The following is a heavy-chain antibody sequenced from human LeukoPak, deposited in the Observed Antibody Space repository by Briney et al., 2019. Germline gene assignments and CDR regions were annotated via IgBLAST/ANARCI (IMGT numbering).Heavy chain of an antibody. J-gene: IGHJ4*02. Sequence: GGSLRLSWAASGFTFSSYGMQWGRPAPGKGLGWVAFIRYDGSNKYYADCVKGRFTISRDNSKNTLYLQMNGLRAEDTAVYYCAKEGLSVAGIGSGFDYWGQGTLVTVSS. D-gene: IGHD6-19*01. CDR3: AKEGLSVAGIGSGFDY. V-gene: IGHV3-30*02. CDR2: IRYDGSNK. CDR1: GFTFSSYG.